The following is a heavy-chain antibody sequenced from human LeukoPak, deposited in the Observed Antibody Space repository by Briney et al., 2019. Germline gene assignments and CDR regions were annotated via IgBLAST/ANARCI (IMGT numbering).Heavy chain of an antibody. CDR1: GYTFTSYG. CDR3: AGADGTNSGTNAFDV. V-gene: IGHV1-18*01. CDR2: ISAYNGNT. D-gene: IGHD4-23*01. J-gene: IGHJ3*01. Sequence: ASVKVSCKASGYTFTSYGISWVRQAPGQGLEWMGWISAYNGNTNYAQKLQGRVSMITDTSTSTAYLELTNLTSSDTGLYYCAGADGTNSGTNAFDVWGLGTMVTVAS.